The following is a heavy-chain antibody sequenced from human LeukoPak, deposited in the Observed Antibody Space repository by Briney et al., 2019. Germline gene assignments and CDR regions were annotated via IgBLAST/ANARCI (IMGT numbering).Heavy chain of an antibody. V-gene: IGHV3-48*03. D-gene: IGHD1-26*01. CDR1: GFTFSSYE. CDR3: ARLVGALGY. CDR2: ISSSDSTI. J-gene: IGHJ4*02. Sequence: GGSLRLSCAASGFTFSSYEMNWVRQAPGKGLEWVSYISSSDSTIYYADSVKGRFTISRDNAKNSLYLQMNSLRAEDTAVYYCARLVGALGYWGQGTLVTVSS.